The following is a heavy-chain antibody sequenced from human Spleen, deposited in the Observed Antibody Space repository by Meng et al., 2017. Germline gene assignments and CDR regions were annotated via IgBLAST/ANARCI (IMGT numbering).Heavy chain of an antibody. V-gene: IGHV4-34*01. CDR3: ARGPTTMAHDFDY. Sequence: QGLVTGWGAALVSPCLALSVSGGVVGGCCSDYSWSRIRQPQGKGLKWIGEINHSGSTNYNPSLESRATISVDTSQNNLSLKLSSVTAADSAVYYCARGPTTMAHDFDYWGQGTLVTVSS. CDR2: INHSGST. D-gene: IGHD4-11*01. J-gene: IGHJ4*02. CDR1: GGCCSDYS.